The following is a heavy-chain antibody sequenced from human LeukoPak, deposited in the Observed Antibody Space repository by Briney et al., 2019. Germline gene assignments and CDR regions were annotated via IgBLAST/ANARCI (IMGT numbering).Heavy chain of an antibody. CDR2: IYSGGST. CDR3: AKARYSSEVPYYFDY. J-gene: IGHJ4*02. V-gene: IGHV3-53*01. Sequence: GGSLRLSCAASGFTVSSNYMSWVRQAPGKGLEWVSVIYSGGSTYYADSVKGRFTISRDNSKNTLYLQMNSLRAEDTAVYYCAKARYSSEVPYYFDYWGQGTLVTVSS. CDR1: GFTVSSNY. D-gene: IGHD6-19*01.